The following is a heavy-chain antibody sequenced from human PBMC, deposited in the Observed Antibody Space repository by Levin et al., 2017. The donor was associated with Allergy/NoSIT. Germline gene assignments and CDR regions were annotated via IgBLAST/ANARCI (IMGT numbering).Heavy chain of an antibody. J-gene: IGHJ6*02. Sequence: GESLKISCAASGFTFSSYGMHWVRQAPGKGLEWVAVISYDGSNKYYADSVKGRFTISRDNSKNTLYLQMNSLRAEDTAVYYCAKDLGPYRGYYYYGMDVWGQGTTVTVSS. CDR1: GFTFSSYG. D-gene: IGHD3-16*01. V-gene: IGHV3-30*18. CDR3: AKDLGPYRGYYYYGMDV. CDR2: ISYDGSNK.